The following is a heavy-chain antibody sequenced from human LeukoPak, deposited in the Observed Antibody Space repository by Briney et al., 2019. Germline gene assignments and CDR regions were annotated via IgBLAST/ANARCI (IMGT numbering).Heavy chain of an antibody. Sequence: ASVKVSCKASGGTFSSYAISWVRQAPGQGLEWMGGIIPILGIANYAQKFQGRVTITADKSTSTAYMELSSLRSEDTAVYYCASLPGAYCGGDCYPKYFQHWGQGTLVTVSS. CDR1: GGTFSSYA. D-gene: IGHD2-21*02. CDR3: ASLPGAYCGGDCYPKYFQH. V-gene: IGHV1-69*04. CDR2: IIPILGIA. J-gene: IGHJ1*01.